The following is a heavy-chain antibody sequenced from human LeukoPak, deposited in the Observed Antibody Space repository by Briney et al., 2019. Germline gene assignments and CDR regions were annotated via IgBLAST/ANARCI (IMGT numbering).Heavy chain of an antibody. CDR1: GFTFSSYG. CDR2: ISSSGSTM. J-gene: IGHJ4*02. V-gene: IGHV3-11*01. CDR3: ARDPGSGYEEHFDY. Sequence: GGSLRLSCAASGFTFSSYGMSWIRQAPGKGLEWVSYISSSGSTMYYTDSVKGRFTISRDNAKDSLYLQMNSLRAEDTAVYYCARDPGSGYEEHFDYWGQGTLVTVSS. D-gene: IGHD5-12*01.